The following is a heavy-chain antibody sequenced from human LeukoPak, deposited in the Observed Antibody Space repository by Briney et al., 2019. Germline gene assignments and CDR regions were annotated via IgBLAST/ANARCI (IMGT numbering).Heavy chain of an antibody. CDR3: ASHVPMYSSSYYGMDV. J-gene: IGHJ6*02. CDR1: GYTFTYRY. CDR2: ITPFNGNT. D-gene: IGHD6-6*01. V-gene: IGHV1-45*02. Sequence: ASVKVSCKASGYTFTYRYLHWVRQAPGQALEWMGWITPFNGNTNYAQKFQDRVTITRDRSMSTAYMELSSLRSEDTAMYYCASHVPMYSSSYYGMDVWGQGTTVTVSS.